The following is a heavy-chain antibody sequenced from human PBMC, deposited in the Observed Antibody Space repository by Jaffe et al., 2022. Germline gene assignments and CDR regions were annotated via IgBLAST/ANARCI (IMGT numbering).Heavy chain of an antibody. CDR1: GYTFTGYY. CDR2: INPNSGGT. J-gene: IGHJ5*02. D-gene: IGHD6-6*01. Sequence: QVQLVQSGAEVKKPGASVKVSCKASGYTFTGYYMHWVRQAPGQGLEWMGRINPNSGGTNYAQKFQGRVTMTRDTSISTAYMELSRLRSDDTAVYYCARESEDTFLGSSKPRRHNWFDPWGQGTLVTVSS. V-gene: IGHV1-2*06. CDR3: ARESEDTFLGSSKPRRHNWFDP.